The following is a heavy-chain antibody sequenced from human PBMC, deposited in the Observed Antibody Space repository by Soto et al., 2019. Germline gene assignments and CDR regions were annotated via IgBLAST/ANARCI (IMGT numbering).Heavy chain of an antibody. D-gene: IGHD6-19*01. CDR3: AKSGGNGWFADAFDV. Sequence: GGSLRLSCAGSGIIFSSYYMSWVRQAPGKGLEWISVIYSGGSTYYADPVKSRFTISRDNPENTLYLQLNSLRAEDTAVYYCAKSGGNGWFADAFDVWGQGTMVTVSS. J-gene: IGHJ3*01. CDR1: GIIFSSYY. CDR2: IYSGGST. V-gene: IGHV3-53*01.